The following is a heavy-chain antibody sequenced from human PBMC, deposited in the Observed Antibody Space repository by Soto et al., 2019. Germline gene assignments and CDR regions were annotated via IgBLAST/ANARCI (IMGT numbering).Heavy chain of an antibody. CDR2: FGGSGGST. D-gene: IGHD3-10*01. CDR1: GFTFGGYA. Sequence: GGSLRPSFPPLGFTFGGYAMGWARQAPGKGLEWVSAFGGSGGSTYYADSVKARFTISRDNSKNTLYLQMNSLRAEDTAVYYCAKELWFGELSMDVWGQGTTVTVSS. J-gene: IGHJ6*02. CDR3: AKELWFGELSMDV. V-gene: IGHV3-23*01.